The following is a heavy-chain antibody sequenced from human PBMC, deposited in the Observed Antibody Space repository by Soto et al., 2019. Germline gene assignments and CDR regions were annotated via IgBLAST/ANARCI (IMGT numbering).Heavy chain of an antibody. CDR2: VSYRGIT. V-gene: IGHV4-61*01. Sequence: SETLCLTCPVSGGPVRSDSYFWICFWQPPGKGLEWIGYVSYRGITTYNPSLKSRVTILLGTSKNQISLNLRSVTAADTAVYYCARDREYSFGLTYDIWDQGTMVT. CDR1: GGPVRSDSYF. CDR3: ARDREYSFGLTYDI. D-gene: IGHD3-3*01. J-gene: IGHJ3*02.